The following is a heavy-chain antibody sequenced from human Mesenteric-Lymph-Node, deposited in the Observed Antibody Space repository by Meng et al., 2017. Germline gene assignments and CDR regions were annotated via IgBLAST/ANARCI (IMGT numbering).Heavy chain of an antibody. D-gene: IGHD6-13*01. CDR2: INSDGSST. CDR3: ARDETWSIAAAGTLDY. J-gene: IGHJ4*02. Sequence: GESLKISCAASGFTFSSYWMHWVRQAPGKGLVWVSRINSDGSSTSYADSVKGRFTISRDNAKNTLYLQMNSLRAEDTAVYYCARDETWSIAAAGTLDYWGQGTQVTVSS. CDR1: GFTFSSYW. V-gene: IGHV3-74*01.